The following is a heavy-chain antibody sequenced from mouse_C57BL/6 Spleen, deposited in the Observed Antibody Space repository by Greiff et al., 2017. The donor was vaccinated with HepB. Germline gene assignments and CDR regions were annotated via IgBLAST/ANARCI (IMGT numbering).Heavy chain of an antibody. J-gene: IGHJ4*01. D-gene: IGHD1-1*01. Sequence: EVKLVESGGGLVQPKGSLKLSCAASGFSFNTYAMNWVRQAPGKGLEWVARIRSKSNNYATYYADSVKDRFTISRDDSESMLYLQMNNLKTEDTAMYYCVRQGTVVADYYAMDYWGQGTSVTVSS. CDR1: GFSFNTYA. CDR3: VRQGTVVADYYAMDY. CDR2: IRSKSNNYAT. V-gene: IGHV10-1*01.